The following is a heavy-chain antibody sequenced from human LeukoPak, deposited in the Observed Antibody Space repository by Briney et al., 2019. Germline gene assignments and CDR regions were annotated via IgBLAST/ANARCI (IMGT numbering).Heavy chain of an antibody. CDR1: GYTFTSYA. Sequence: PGGSLRLSCAASGYTFTSYAMHWVRQAPGQRLEWMGWINAGNGNTKYSQKFQGRVTITRDTSASTAYMELSSLRSEDTAVYYCARESSWGSSSWYFLTGFDPWGQGTLVTVSS. D-gene: IGHD6-13*01. CDR3: ARESSWGSSSWYFLTGFDP. V-gene: IGHV1-3*01. CDR2: INAGNGNT. J-gene: IGHJ5*02.